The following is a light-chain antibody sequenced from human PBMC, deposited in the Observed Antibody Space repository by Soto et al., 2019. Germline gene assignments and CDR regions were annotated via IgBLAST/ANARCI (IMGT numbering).Light chain of an antibody. CDR2: HAS. J-gene: IGKJ4*01. Sequence: EIVMTQSPATLSVSPGERATLSCRASQSVSSNLAWYQQKPGQVPRLLIYHASTLPTGIPARFSGSGSGTEFTLTISSLQSEDFAVYYCQQYNKWPLTFGGGTKVEIK. CDR3: QQYNKWPLT. CDR1: QSVSSN. V-gene: IGKV3-15*01.